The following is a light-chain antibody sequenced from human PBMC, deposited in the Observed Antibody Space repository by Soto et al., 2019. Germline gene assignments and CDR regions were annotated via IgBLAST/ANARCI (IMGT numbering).Light chain of an antibody. CDR3: QRSSSTPLT. Sequence: DIQMTQSPSSLSASVGDRVTITCRASQSISSYLNWYQQKPGKAPKLLIYAASSLQSGVPSRFSGSGSGTDFTLTISSLQPEDFATYYCQRSSSTPLTFGGGTKVEIK. CDR2: AAS. J-gene: IGKJ4*01. CDR1: QSISSY. V-gene: IGKV1-39*01.